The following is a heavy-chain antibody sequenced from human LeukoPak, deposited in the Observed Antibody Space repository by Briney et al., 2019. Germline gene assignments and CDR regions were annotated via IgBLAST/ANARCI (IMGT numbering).Heavy chain of an antibody. D-gene: IGHD3-10*01. CDR2: ISSSGSTI. V-gene: IGHV3-48*03. CDR1: GFTFSSYE. CDR3: VRDGIWGSGSYLISWFDP. Sequence: GGSLRLSCAASGFTFSSYEMNWVRQAPGKGLEWVSYISSSGSTIYYADSVKGRFTISRDNAKNSLYLQMNSLRAEDTAVYYCVRDGIWGSGSYLISWFDPWGQGTLVTVSS. J-gene: IGHJ5*02.